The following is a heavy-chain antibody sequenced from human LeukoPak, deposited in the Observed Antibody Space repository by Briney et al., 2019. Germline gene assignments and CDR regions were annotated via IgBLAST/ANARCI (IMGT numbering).Heavy chain of an antibody. CDR1: GGSISSSSYY. J-gene: IGHJ3*02. V-gene: IGHV4-39*07. CDR3: ARAPPATGGGWANDAFDI. Sequence: PSETLSLTCTVSGGSISSSSYYWGWIRQPPGKGLEWIGSIYYSGSTYYNPSLKSRVTISVDTSKNQFSLKLSSVTAADTAVYYCARAPPATGGGWANDAFDIWGQGTMVTVSS. CDR2: IYYSGST. D-gene: IGHD3-16*01.